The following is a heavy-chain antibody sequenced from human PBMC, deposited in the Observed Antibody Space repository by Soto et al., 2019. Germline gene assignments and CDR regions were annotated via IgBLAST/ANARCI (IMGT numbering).Heavy chain of an antibody. D-gene: IGHD3-22*01. Sequence: GGSLRLSCAASGFTFSSYAMHWVRQAPGKGLEWVAVISYDGSNKYYADSVKGRFTISRENSKNTLYLQMNSLRAEDTAVYYCARAQYYYDSSGYLGGFDPWGQGTLVTVSS. CDR1: GFTFSSYA. J-gene: IGHJ5*02. V-gene: IGHV3-30-3*01. CDR3: ARAQYYYDSSGYLGGFDP. CDR2: ISYDGSNK.